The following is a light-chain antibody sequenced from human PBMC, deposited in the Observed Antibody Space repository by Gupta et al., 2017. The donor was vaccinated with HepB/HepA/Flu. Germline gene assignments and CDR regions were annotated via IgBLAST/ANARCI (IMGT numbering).Light chain of an antibody. V-gene: IGLV1-40*01. Sequence: QSVLPPPPPVSVAPGQRVTLPRTGSSSNIGAGYDVHWYQQLPGTAPKLLIYGNSNRPSGVPDRFSGSKSGTSASLAITGLQAEDEADYYCQSYDSSLTVVFGGGTKLTVL. J-gene: IGLJ2*01. CDR2: GNS. CDR3: QSYDSSLTVV. CDR1: SSNIGAGYD.